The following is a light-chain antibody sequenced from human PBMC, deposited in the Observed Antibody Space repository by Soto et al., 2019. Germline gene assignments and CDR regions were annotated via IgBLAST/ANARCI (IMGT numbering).Light chain of an antibody. CDR3: QQRHMWPIT. J-gene: IGKJ5*01. Sequence: EVMLTQSPVTLSLSPGERATLSCRASQSFRGLLAWYQQKPGQAPRLLIYDADNRATGIPPRFSGSGSGTDFTLTISSLEPEDSAVYYCQQRHMWPITFGQGTRLDIK. CDR2: DAD. CDR1: QSFRGL. V-gene: IGKV3-11*01.